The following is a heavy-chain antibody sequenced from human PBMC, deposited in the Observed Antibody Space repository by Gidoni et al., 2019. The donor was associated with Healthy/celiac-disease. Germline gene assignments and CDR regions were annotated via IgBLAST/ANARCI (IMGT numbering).Heavy chain of an antibody. V-gene: IGHV3-9*01. CDR2: ISWNSGSI. CDR1: GFTFDDYA. CDR3: AKGVSRVSYYFDY. D-gene: IGHD1-26*01. Sequence: EVQLVESGGGLVQPGRSLRLSCAASGFTFDDYAMHWVRQAPGKGLEWVSGISWNSGSIGYADSVKGRFTISRDNAKNSLYLQMNSLRAEDTALYYCAKGVSRVSYYFDYWGQGTLVTVSS. J-gene: IGHJ4*02.